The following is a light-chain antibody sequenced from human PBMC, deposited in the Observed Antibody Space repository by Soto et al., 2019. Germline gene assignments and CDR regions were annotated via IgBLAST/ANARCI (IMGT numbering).Light chain of an antibody. CDR1: QGISNY. Sequence: DIELTQSPSFLSASVGDTVTITCRASQGISNYLAWYQQKPEKAPKLLIYTASTLQSGVPSRFSGSGSGTEFTLTISNLQPEDFATYYCLQVNSYPRTFGRGTKVEIK. V-gene: IGKV1-9*01. CDR2: TAS. J-gene: IGKJ1*01. CDR3: LQVNSYPRT.